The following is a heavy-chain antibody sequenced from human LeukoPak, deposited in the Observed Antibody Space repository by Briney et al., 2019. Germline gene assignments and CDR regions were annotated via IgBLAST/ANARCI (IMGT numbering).Heavy chain of an antibody. J-gene: IGHJ4*02. CDR3: ARSAYCGGDCYLPTTFGY. V-gene: IGHV5-51*01. D-gene: IGHD2-21*01. CDR2: IYLGDSDT. CDR1: EYSFTSYW. Sequence: PGESLKISCKGSEYSFTSYWIGWVRQMPEKGLEWMGIIYLGDSDTRYSPSFQGQVTISADKSISTAYLQWSSLKASDTAMYYCARSAYCGGDCYLPTTFGYWGQGTLVTVSS.